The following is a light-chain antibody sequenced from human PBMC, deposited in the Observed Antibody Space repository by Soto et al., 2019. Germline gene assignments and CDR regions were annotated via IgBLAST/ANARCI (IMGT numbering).Light chain of an antibody. CDR2: GAF. Sequence: ESVLTQSPATLSLSPGERATLSCRASQIVTSDYLAWYQQKPGQAPRLLIYGAFSRATGTPDRFSGRGSGTDFSLTISRLEPEDFAVYYCQQYGSPPLTFGGGTRVEMK. CDR3: QQYGSPPLT. CDR1: QIVTSDY. J-gene: IGKJ4*01. V-gene: IGKV3-20*01.